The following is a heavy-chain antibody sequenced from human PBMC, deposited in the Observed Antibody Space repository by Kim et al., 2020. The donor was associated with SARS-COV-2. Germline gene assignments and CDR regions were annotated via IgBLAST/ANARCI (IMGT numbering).Heavy chain of an antibody. CDR2: ISAYNGNT. J-gene: IGHJ4*02. D-gene: IGHD3-10*01. V-gene: IGHV1-18*04. Sequence: ASVKVSCKASGYTFTSYGISWVRQAPGQGLEWMGWISAYNGNTNYAQKLQGRVTMTTDTSTSTAYMELRSLRSDDTAVYYCARDSPIYGSGSYYSPHQDYWGQGTLVTVSS. CDR1: GYTFTSYG. CDR3: ARDSPIYGSGSYYSPHQDY.